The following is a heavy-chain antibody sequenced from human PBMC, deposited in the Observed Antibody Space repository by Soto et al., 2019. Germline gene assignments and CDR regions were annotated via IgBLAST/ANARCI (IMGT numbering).Heavy chain of an antibody. CDR2: INHSGST. Sequence: SETLSLTCAVYGGSFSGYYWSWIRQPPGKGLEWIGEINHSGSTYYNPSLKSRVTISVDTSKNQFSLKLSSVTAADTAVYYCAREWTSGSYIDYWGQGTLVTVSS. J-gene: IGHJ4*02. V-gene: IGHV4-34*09. CDR3: AREWTSGSYIDY. D-gene: IGHD1-26*01. CDR1: GGSFSGYY.